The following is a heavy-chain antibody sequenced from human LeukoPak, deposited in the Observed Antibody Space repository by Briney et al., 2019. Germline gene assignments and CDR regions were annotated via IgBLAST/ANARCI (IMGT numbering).Heavy chain of an antibody. CDR3: ARGSSGPLGDY. CDR2: IKQDGSEK. D-gene: IGHD6-19*01. V-gene: IGHV3-7*01. J-gene: IGHJ4*02. Sequence: GGSLRLSCAASGFTLSSYWMSWVRQAPGKGLEWVANIKQDGSEKYYVDSVKGRFTISRDNAKNSLYLQMNSLRAEDTAVYYCARGSSGPLGDYWGQGTLVTVSS. CDR1: GFTLSSYW.